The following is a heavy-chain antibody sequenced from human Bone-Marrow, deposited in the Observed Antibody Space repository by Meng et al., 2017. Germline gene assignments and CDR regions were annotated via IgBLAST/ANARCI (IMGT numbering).Heavy chain of an antibody. D-gene: IGHD3-10*01. Sequence: GESLKTPLAAPGFTFSSYEMNWVRQAPGKGLEWVSYFSSSGSTIYYADPVKGRFTISRDNAKNSLYLQMNSLRVEDTAVYYCARVRGGSGSYSPFDYWGQGTLVPVSS. J-gene: IGHJ4*02. CDR2: FSSSGSTI. CDR3: ARVRGGSGSYSPFDY. V-gene: IGHV3-48*03. CDR1: GFTFSSYE.